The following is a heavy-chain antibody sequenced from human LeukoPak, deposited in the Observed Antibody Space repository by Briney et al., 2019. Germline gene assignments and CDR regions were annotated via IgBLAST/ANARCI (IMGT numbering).Heavy chain of an antibody. Sequence: SETLSLTCTVSGGSISSSSYYWGWIRQPPGKGREGIGSIYYSGSTYYNPSLKSRVTISGDRAKNQWSLKLSSVTAAATAVYYCAVYYYGMDVWGQGTTVTVSS. J-gene: IGHJ6*02. V-gene: IGHV4-39*01. CDR3: AVYYYGMDV. CDR1: GGSISSSSYY. CDR2: IYYSGST.